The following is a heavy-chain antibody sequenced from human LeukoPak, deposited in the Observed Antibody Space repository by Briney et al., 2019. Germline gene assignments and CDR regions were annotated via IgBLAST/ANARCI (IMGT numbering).Heavy chain of an antibody. V-gene: IGHV3-21*01. CDR1: GFTFSSYS. D-gene: IGHD3-9*01. Sequence: GGSLRLSCAASGFTFSSYSMNWVRQAPGKGLEWVSSISSSSSYIYYADSVKGRFTISRDNAKNSLYLQMNSLRAEDTAVYYCASPNYDILTGYXXLGYYYYGMGVWGQGTTVTV. CDR2: ISSSSSYI. CDR3: ASPNYDILTGYXXLGYYYYGMGV. J-gene: IGHJ6*02.